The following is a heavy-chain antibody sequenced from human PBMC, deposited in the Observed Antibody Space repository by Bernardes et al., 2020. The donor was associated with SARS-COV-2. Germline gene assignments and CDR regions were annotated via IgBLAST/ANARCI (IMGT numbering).Heavy chain of an antibody. CDR2: IKQDGSEK. CDR1: GFTFSSYW. J-gene: IGHJ4*02. Sequence: GESLRLSCAASGFTFSSYWMSWVRQAPGKGLEWVANIKQDGSEKYYVDSVKGRFTISRDNAKNSLYLQMNSLRAEDTAVYYCASSLGYCSGGSCYFPYYWGQGTLVTVSS. D-gene: IGHD2-15*01. CDR3: ASSLGYCSGGSCYFPYY. V-gene: IGHV3-7*01.